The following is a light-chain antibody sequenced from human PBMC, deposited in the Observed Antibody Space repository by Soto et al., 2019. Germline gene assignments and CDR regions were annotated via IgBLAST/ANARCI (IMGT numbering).Light chain of an antibody. Sequence: QSALTQPASVSGSPGQSITISCTGTSSDVGGYNFVSWYQQHPGKAPKLIISEISNRPSGVSNRFSGSKSGNTASLTISGLQTEDEGEYYCSSYTITTALVFGSGTKVTVL. CDR3: SSYTITTALV. J-gene: IGLJ1*01. CDR1: SSDVGGYNF. V-gene: IGLV2-14*01. CDR2: EIS.